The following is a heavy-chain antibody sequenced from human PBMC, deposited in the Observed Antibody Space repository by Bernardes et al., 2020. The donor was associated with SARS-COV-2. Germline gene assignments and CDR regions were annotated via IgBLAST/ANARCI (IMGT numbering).Heavy chain of an antibody. D-gene: IGHD5-12*01. V-gene: IGHV4-59*01. CDR2: IYYSGST. CDR1: GGSISSYY. J-gene: IGHJ4*02. CDR3: ARGRRDGYNPAD. Sequence: SETLSLTCTVSGGSISSYYWSWIRQPPGKGLEWIGYIYYSGSTKYNPSLQSRVTISIDTSKNQFSLKLSSVTAADTAVYYCARGRRDGYNPADWGQGILVTGSS.